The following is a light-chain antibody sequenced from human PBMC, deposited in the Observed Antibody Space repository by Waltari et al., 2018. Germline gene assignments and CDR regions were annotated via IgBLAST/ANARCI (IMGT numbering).Light chain of an antibody. Sequence: EIVLTQSPGTLSLSPRERAPRSCWAGQTVSSISLSWYQQKPGQAPRLLIYGASSRATGIPDRFSGSGSGTDFTLTISRLEPEDFAVYYCQQYDGLVVTFGGGTKVEI. J-gene: IGKJ4*01. CDR3: QQYDGLVVT. CDR1: QTVSSIS. CDR2: GAS. V-gene: IGKV3-20*01.